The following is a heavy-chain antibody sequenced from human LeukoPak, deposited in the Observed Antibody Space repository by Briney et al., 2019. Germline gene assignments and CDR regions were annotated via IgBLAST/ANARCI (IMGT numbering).Heavy chain of an antibody. J-gene: IGHJ1*01. Sequence: PGGSLRLSCAASGFTFSSYSMNWVRQAPGKGLEWVSSISSSSSYIYYADSVKGRFTISRDNAKNSLYLQMNSLRAEDTAVYYCARDRRSSTSCYLKDFQHWGQGTLVTVSS. CDR3: ARDRRSSTSCYLKDFQH. V-gene: IGHV3-21*01. CDR1: GFTFSSYS. CDR2: ISSSSSYI. D-gene: IGHD2-2*01.